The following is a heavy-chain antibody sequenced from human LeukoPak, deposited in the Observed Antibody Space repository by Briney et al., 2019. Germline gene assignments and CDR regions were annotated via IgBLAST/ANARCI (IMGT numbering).Heavy chain of an antibody. J-gene: IGHJ4*02. V-gene: IGHV3-30*18. CDR1: GFTFSSYG. CDR2: ISYDGSNK. Sequence: GGSLRLSCAASGFTFSSYGMHWVRQAPGKGLEWVAVISYDGSNKYYADSVKGRFTISRDNSKNTLYLQMNSLRAEDTAAYYCAKNVGVVRNTVAPTDYWGQGTLVTVSS. CDR3: AKNVGVVRNTVAPTDY. D-gene: IGHD3-3*01.